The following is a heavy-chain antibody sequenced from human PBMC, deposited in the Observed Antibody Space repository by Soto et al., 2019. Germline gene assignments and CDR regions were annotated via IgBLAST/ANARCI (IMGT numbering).Heavy chain of an antibody. CDR2: ISSNGGST. Sequence: PGGALRLSCSASGFTFSSYAMHWVRQAPGKGLEYVSAISSNGGSTYYADSVKGRFTISRDNSKNTLYLQMNSLRAEDTAVYYCARDRNTLYGMDVWGQGTTVTVSS. CDR1: GFTFSSYA. V-gene: IGHV3-64*04. CDR3: ARDRNTLYGMDV. D-gene: IGHD2-2*02. J-gene: IGHJ6*02.